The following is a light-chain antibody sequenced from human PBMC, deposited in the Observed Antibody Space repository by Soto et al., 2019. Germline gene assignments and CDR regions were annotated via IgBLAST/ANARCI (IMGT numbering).Light chain of an antibody. Sequence: VMTQSPATLSVSPGERVTLSCRSSQSVGDNLAWFQQKPGQGPRLLIYGASTRATGIPARFSGSGSETYFTLTISSLRSEDAAVYLCQQYNNWPITFGQGIRLEI. J-gene: IGKJ5*01. CDR2: GAS. V-gene: IGKV3-15*01. CDR1: QSVGDN. CDR3: QQYNNWPIT.